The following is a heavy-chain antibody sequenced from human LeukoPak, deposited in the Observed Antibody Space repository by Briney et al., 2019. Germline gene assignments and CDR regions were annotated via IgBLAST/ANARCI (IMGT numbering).Heavy chain of an antibody. D-gene: IGHD1-26*01. CDR3: AAELYSGTYGRCCSFAF. V-gene: IGHV1-58*02. CDR1: GYTFTSYY. Sequence: SVKVSCKASGYTFTSYYMHWVRQARGQRLEWIGWIIVGSGRTHYAQNLQERLTITRDMSTNTAYMELSSLRSEDTAVYYCAAELYSGTYGRCCSFAFWGQGTPVTVSS. CDR2: IIVGSGRT. J-gene: IGHJ4*02.